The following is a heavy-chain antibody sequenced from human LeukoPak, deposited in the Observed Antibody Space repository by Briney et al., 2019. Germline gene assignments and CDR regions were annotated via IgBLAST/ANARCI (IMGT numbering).Heavy chain of an antibody. D-gene: IGHD4-23*01. CDR1: GFTFSSYE. CDR3: AKDWTTVVSSYFDY. J-gene: IGHJ4*02. CDR2: ISSSGSTI. V-gene: IGHV3-48*03. Sequence: GGSLRLSCAASGFTFSSYEMNWVRQAPGKGLEWVSYISSSGSTIYYADSVKGRFTISRDNAKNSLYLQMNSLRAEDTAVYYCAKDWTTVVSSYFDYWGQGTLLTVSS.